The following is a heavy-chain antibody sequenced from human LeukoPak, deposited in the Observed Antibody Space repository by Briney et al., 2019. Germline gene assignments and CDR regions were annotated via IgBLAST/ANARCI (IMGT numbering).Heavy chain of an antibody. Sequence: AASVKVSCKASGYTFTSYGISWVRQAPGQGLEWMGWISAYNGNTNYAQKLQGTVTMTTDTSTSTAYMELRSLRSDDTAVYYCARVYCSGGSCYWFDPWGQGTLVTVSS. CDR3: ARVYCSGGSCYWFDP. CDR1: GYTFTSYG. CDR2: ISAYNGNT. J-gene: IGHJ5*02. D-gene: IGHD2-15*01. V-gene: IGHV1-18*01.